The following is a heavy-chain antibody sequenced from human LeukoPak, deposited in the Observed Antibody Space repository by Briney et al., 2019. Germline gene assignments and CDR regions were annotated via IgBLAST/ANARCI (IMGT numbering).Heavy chain of an antibody. J-gene: IGHJ4*02. CDR1: GFTFATYG. Sequence: GGSLRLSCAASGFTFATYGFHWVRQAPGKGLEWVAVIWYDGSNKYYEDSVKGRFTISRDNSKNTIYLQMSSLRAEDTAVYYCARDAAYYFDHWGQGTLVGVSS. CDR3: ARDAAYYFDH. CDR2: IWYDGSNK. D-gene: IGHD6-25*01. V-gene: IGHV3-33*01.